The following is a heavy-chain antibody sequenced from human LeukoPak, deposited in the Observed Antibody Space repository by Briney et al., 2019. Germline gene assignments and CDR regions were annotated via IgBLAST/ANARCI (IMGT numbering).Heavy chain of an antibody. Sequence: GGSLRLSCAASGFTFSNYAMSWVRQAPGKGLEWVSAISGNSGSTYYADSVKGRFTISRDNSKNTLYLQMNSLRAEDTAVYYCARAYANFFERMTTVTPWTGDAFDIWGQGTMVTVSS. CDR2: ISGNSGST. J-gene: IGHJ3*02. CDR3: ARAYANFFERMTTVTPWTGDAFDI. CDR1: GFTFSNYA. D-gene: IGHD4-17*01. V-gene: IGHV3-23*01.